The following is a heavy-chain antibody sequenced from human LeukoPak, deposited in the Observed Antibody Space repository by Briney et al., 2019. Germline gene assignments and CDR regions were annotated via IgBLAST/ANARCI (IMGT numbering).Heavy chain of an antibody. CDR3: ARDSYYDSSGYGYYFDY. J-gene: IGHJ4*02. Sequence: PSETLSLTCTVSGGSISSYYWSWIRQPPGKGLEWVAVIWYDGSNKYYADSVKGRFTISRDNSKNTLYLQMNSLRAEDTAVYYCARDSYYDSSGYGYYFDYWGQGTLVTVSS. CDR2: IWYDGSNK. D-gene: IGHD3-22*01. V-gene: IGHV3-33*08. CDR1: GGSISSYY.